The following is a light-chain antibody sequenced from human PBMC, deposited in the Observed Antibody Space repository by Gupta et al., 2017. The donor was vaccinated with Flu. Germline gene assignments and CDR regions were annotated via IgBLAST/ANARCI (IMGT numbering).Light chain of an antibody. Sequence: PGTLSLSPGERATLSCRASQSLTSSYLAWYQQRPGQAPRLLIYGTSNRATGIPDRFSGSGSGTDFTLAISRLEPEDFAVYFCHQYGRSPTFGQGTKVEI. CDR2: GTS. CDR3: HQYGRSPT. V-gene: IGKV3-20*01. CDR1: QSLTSSY. J-gene: IGKJ1*01.